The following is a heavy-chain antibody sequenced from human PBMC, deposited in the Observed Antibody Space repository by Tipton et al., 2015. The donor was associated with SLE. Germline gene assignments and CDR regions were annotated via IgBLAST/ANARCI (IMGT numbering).Heavy chain of an antibody. J-gene: IGHJ4*02. Sequence: SGFTFSSYGMHWVRQAPGKGLEWVAFIRYDGSNKYYADSVKGRFTISRDNSKSTLYLQMNSLRAEDTAVYYCAKDYYGSGSYYYRGAFGYWGQGTLVTVSS. CDR2: IRYDGSNK. CDR1: GFTFSSYG. V-gene: IGHV3-30*02. CDR3: AKDYYGSGSYYYRGAFGY. D-gene: IGHD3-10*01.